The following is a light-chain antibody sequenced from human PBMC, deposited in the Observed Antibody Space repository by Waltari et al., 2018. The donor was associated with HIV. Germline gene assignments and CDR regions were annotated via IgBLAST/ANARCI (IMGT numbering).Light chain of an antibody. Sequence: MTQSPSSLSASVGDRVTITCQASQDITNLLNWYQQKPGAAPKLLIYDASILEVGVSSRFSGTGSGTTFRLTITSLQSEDVGTYYCQQYGNVPPITFGQGTRVEI. V-gene: IGKV1-33*01. CDR1: QDITNL. J-gene: IGKJ5*01. CDR2: DAS. CDR3: QQYGNVPPIT.